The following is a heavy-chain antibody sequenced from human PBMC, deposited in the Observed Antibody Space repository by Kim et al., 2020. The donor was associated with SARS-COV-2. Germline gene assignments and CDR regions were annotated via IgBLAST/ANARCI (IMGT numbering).Heavy chain of an antibody. CDR3: ARTESYTNYPDY. CDR2: IGAYDGHT. V-gene: IGHV1-18*01. J-gene: IGHJ4*02. Sequence: ASVKVSCKASGYKFTNYGISWVRQAPGQGLEWMAWIGAYDGHTKYAHKVQGRLTMATDASTNTAYMELMSLTSDDTAVYYCARTESYTNYPDYWGQGTLV. CDR1: GYKFTNYG.